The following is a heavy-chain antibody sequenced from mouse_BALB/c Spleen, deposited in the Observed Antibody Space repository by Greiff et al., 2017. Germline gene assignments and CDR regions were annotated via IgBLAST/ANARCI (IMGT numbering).Heavy chain of an antibody. CDR2: ISTYYGNT. Sequence: QVQLQQSGPELVRPGVSVKISCKGSGYTFTDYAMHWVKQSHAKSLEWIGVISTYYGNTNYNQKFKGKATMTVDKSSSTAYMELARLTSEDSAIYYCARGEYYYAMDYWGQGTSVTVSS. V-gene: IGHV1-67*01. J-gene: IGHJ4*01. CDR3: ARGEYYYAMDY. CDR1: GYTFTDYA.